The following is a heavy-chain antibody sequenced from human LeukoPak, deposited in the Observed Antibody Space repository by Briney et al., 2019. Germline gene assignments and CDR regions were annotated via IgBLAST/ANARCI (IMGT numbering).Heavy chain of an antibody. V-gene: IGHV3-30-3*01. CDR1: GFTFNIYA. Sequence: GGSLRLSCAASGFTFNIYAMHWVRQAPGKGLEWVAVISYDGSKTYYADSVKGRFTISRDNSKNTLYLQMNSLRAEDTALYYWARTMYLTGSPEFYYLGPGTLVT. D-gene: IGHD1-26*01. J-gene: IGHJ4*03. CDR2: ISYDGSKT. CDR3: ARTMYLTGSPEFYY.